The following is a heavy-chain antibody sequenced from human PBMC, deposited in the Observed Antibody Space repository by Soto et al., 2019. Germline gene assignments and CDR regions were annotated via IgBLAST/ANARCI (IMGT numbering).Heavy chain of an antibody. CDR2: ISSSSSYI. D-gene: IGHD6-13*01. V-gene: IGHV3-21*01. CDR3: ASDSVRIAAAFDY. J-gene: IGHJ4*01. Sequence: GGSLRLSCAASGFTFSSYSMNWVRQAPGKGLEWVSSISSSSSYIYYADSVKGRFTISRDNAKNSLYLQMNSLRAEDTAVYYCASDSVRIAAAFDYLRHATLVTVPS. CDR1: GFTFSSYS.